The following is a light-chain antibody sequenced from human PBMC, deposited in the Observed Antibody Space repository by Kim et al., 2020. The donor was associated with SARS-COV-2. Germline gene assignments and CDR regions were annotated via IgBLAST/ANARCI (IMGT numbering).Light chain of an antibody. V-gene: IGKV3-11*01. CDR3: QQRSNWYT. CDR1: QSIGSS. Sequence: PGESATLSCRASQSIGSSLAWYQHKPXQAPRLLIYDAFNRATGIPARFSGSGSGTDFTLTISSLEPEDFAVYYCQQRSNWYTFGQGTNLEI. J-gene: IGKJ2*01. CDR2: DAF.